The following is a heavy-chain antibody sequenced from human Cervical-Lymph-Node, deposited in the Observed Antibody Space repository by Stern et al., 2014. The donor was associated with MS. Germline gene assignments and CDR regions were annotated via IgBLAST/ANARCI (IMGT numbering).Heavy chain of an antibody. CDR3: ARGGRGSGLEY. Sequence: VQLVEYGGGVVQPGRSLTLSCVVSGFHFSTYAMHWVRQAPGKGLEWVAFVSYDGTKSNSTDSVKARFTVSRDNSKNTLYLHMNSLRDEDTAVYFCARGGRGSGLEYWGQGALVSVSS. CDR1: GFHFSTYA. V-gene: IGHV3-30-3*01. J-gene: IGHJ4*02. D-gene: IGHD6-19*01. CDR2: VSYDGTKS.